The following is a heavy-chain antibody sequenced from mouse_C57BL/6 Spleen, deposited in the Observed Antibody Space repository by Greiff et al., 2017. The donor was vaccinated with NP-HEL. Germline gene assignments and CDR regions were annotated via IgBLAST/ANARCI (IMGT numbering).Heavy chain of an antibody. J-gene: IGHJ2*01. D-gene: IGHD2-2*01. V-gene: IGHV1-54*01. Sequence: QVQLKQSGAELVRPGTSVKVSCKASGYAFTNYLIEWVKQRPGQGLEWIGVINPGSGGTNYNEKFKGKATLTADKSSSTAYMQLSSLTSEDSAVYFCARESTMVTTFFDYWGQGTTLTVSS. CDR3: ARESTMVTTFFDY. CDR1: GYAFTNYL. CDR2: INPGSGGT.